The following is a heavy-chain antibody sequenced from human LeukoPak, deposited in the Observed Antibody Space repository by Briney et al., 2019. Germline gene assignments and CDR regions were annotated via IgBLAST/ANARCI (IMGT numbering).Heavy chain of an antibody. D-gene: IGHD2-2*01. CDR1: GFTFSTYG. CDR3: ARYHCSSTSCYSEVSFDY. V-gene: IGHV3-30*02. Sequence: PGGSLRLSRAASGFTFSTYGMHWVRQAPGKGLEWVAFIWYDGSNKYYADSVKGRFTISRDNSKSTLYLQMNSLRADDTAVYYCARYHCSSTSCYSEVSFDYWGQGTLVTVSS. CDR2: IWYDGSNK. J-gene: IGHJ4*02.